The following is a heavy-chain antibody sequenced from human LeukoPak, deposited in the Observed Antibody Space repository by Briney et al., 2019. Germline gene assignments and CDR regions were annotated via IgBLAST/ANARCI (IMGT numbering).Heavy chain of an antibody. CDR1: GFTFSSYA. J-gene: IGHJ3*02. D-gene: IGHD6-19*01. V-gene: IGHV3-33*08. CDR3: ARERQWLATDAFDI. Sequence: PGGSLRLSCAASGFTFSSYAMNWVRQAPGKGLEWVAVIWYDGSNKYYADSVKGRFTISRDNSKNTLYLQMNSLRAEDTAVYYCARERQWLATDAFDIWGQGTMVTVSS. CDR2: IWYDGSNK.